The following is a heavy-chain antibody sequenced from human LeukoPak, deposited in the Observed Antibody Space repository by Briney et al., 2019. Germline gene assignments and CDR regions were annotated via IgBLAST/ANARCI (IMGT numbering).Heavy chain of an antibody. CDR1: GFTFTSSA. D-gene: IGHD3-3*01. CDR2: IVVGSGNT. J-gene: IGHJ6*02. Sequence: SVKVSCKASGFTFTSSAMQWVRQARGQRLERIGWIVVGSGNTNYAQKFQERVTITRDMSTSTAYMELSSLRSEDTAVYYCAADSVYDFWSGYSPRYGMDVWGQGTTVTVSS. CDR3: AADSVYDFWSGYSPRYGMDV. V-gene: IGHV1-58*02.